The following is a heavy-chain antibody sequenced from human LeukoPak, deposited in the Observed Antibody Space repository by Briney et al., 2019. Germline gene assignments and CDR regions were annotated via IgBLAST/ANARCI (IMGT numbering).Heavy chain of an antibody. CDR2: ISGSGGST. D-gene: IGHD2-2*02. CDR1: GFTFSSYA. J-gene: IGHJ4*02. CDR3: AKEELDCSSTSCYTLFFDY. V-gene: IGHV3-23*01. Sequence: GGSLRPSCAASGFTFSSYAMSWVRQAPGKGLEWVSAISGSGGSTYYADSVKGRFTISRDNSKNTLYLQMNSLRAEDTAVYYCAKEELDCSSTSCYTLFFDYWGQGTLVTVSS.